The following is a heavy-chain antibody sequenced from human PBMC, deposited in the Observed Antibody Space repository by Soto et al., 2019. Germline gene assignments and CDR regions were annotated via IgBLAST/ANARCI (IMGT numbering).Heavy chain of an antibody. J-gene: IGHJ5*02. V-gene: IGHV2-5*02. D-gene: IGHD3-3*01. Sequence: QITLKESGPTLVKPTQTLTLTCTFSGFSLSTSGVGVVWIRQPPGKALEWLALIYWDDAKRYSPSLRSRLTITKATSKNQVLLTMTNMGPMDTGTYYCAYAYDFLSGTNWFDPWGQGTLVTVSS. CDR1: GFSLSTSGVG. CDR2: IYWDDAK. CDR3: AYAYDFLSGTNWFDP.